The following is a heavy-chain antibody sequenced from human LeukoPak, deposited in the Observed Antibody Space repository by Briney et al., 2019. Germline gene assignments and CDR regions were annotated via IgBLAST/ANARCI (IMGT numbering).Heavy chain of an antibody. D-gene: IGHD3-22*01. CDR1: GCGFTSYW. CDR2: IYPGDCDT. Sequence: GEALKISFKGSGCGFTSYWIGWGRRMPGKGGEGMGIIYPGDCDTRYSPSFKGQVNISADKSNNTSYLQWGSRETSGTAMYYCASTTYYYDSSGYWGAFDIWGQGTMVTVSS. V-gene: IGHV5-51*01. CDR3: ASTTYYYDSSGYWGAFDI. J-gene: IGHJ3*02.